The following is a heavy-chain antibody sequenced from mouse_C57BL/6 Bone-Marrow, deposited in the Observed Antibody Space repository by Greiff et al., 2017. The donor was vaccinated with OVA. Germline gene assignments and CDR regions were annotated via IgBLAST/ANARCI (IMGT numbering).Heavy chain of an antibody. CDR3: ARGNDYDALYYAMDY. J-gene: IGHJ4*01. CDR1: GYTFTTYP. D-gene: IGHD2-4*01. CDR2: FHPYNDDT. V-gene: IGHV1-47*01. Sequence: VQRVESGAELVKPGASVKMSCKASGYTFTTYPIEWMKQNHGKSLEWIGNFHPYNDDTKYNEKFKGKATLTVEKSSSTVYLELSRLTSDDSAVYYCARGNDYDALYYAMDYWGQGTSVTVSS.